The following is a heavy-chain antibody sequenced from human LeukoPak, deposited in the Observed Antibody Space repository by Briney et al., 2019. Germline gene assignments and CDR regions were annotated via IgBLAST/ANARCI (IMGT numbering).Heavy chain of an antibody. CDR1: GFTFSNYG. Sequence: GGSLRLSCAASGFTFSNYGMHWVRQAPGKGVEWGAVIWYDGSNKYYADSAKGRFTISRDNSKNTLYLQMNSLRAEDTAVYYCAGNYGPYYFDYWGQGTLVTVSS. V-gene: IGHV3-33*01. J-gene: IGHJ4*02. CDR2: IWYDGSNK. CDR3: AGNYGPYYFDY. D-gene: IGHD3-10*01.